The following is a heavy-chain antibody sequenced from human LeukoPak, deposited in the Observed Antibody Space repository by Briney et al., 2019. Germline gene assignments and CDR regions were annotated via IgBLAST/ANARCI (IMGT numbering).Heavy chain of an antibody. CDR2: ISSGSSHI. Sequence: GGSLRLSCAASRFTFSSYSINWVRQAPGKGLEWVSSISSGSSHIFYEDSVKGRFTISRDNAKNSLFLQMNSLRVEDAAIYYCVRGGAGATASDVFDIWGQGTMVTVSS. CDR1: RFTFSSYS. CDR3: VRGGAGATASDVFDI. D-gene: IGHD5-12*01. V-gene: IGHV3-21*04. J-gene: IGHJ3*02.